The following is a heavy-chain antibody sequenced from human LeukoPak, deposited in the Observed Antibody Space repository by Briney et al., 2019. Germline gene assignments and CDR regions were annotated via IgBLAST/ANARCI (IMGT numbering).Heavy chain of an antibody. CDR3: TRGKWELQDAFDF. CDR1: GFTFSGSV. J-gene: IGHJ3*01. Sequence: GGSLRLSCTASGFTFSGSVRQWVRQASGNGLEWVGRVRNKANYYATAYVASVKGRFTISRDDSKNTAYLQMNSLKTEDTAVYYCTRGKWELQDAFDFWGQGTMVTVSS. V-gene: IGHV3-73*01. D-gene: IGHD1-26*01. CDR2: VRNKANYYAT.